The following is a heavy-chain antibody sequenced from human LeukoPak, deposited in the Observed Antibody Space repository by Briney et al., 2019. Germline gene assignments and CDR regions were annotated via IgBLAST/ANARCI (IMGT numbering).Heavy chain of an antibody. CDR3: ARDMGQYYYGSGSPYYYYYYMDV. CDR2: IYYSGST. Sequence: PSETLSLTCTVSGGSISSYYWSWIRQPPGKGLEWIGYIYYSGSTNYNPSLKSRVTMSVDTSKNQFSLKLSSVTAADTAVYYCARDMGQYYYGSGSPYYYYYYMDVWGKGTTVTISS. D-gene: IGHD3-10*01. J-gene: IGHJ6*03. CDR1: GGSISSYY. V-gene: IGHV4-59*12.